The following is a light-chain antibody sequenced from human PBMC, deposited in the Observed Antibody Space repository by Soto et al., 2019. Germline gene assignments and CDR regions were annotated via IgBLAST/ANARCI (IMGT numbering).Light chain of an antibody. CDR1: SSDIGAYNY. V-gene: IGLV2-14*03. CDR2: EVS. J-gene: IGLJ2*01. CDR3: SSYTGGTTYGI. Sequence: QSVLTQPASVSGSPGQSISISCTGTSSDIGAYNYVSWYQQHPGKAPKLIIFEVSNRPSGVSNRFSGSKSGNTASLTISGLQPEDEADYHCSSYTGGTTYGIFGGGTKLTVL.